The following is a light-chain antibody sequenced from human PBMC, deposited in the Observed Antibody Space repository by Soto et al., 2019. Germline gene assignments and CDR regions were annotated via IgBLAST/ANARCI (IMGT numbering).Light chain of an antibody. CDR3: QQYSSYWT. V-gene: IGKV1-5*01. Sequence: DIQMTQSPPTLSASVGDRVTITCRASQSISTWLAWYQRKPGKAPKLLIYDASSSESGVPSRFSGSGSGTEFTLTISSLQPDDFATYYCQQYSSYWTFGQGTKVDIK. CDR2: DAS. J-gene: IGKJ1*01. CDR1: QSISTW.